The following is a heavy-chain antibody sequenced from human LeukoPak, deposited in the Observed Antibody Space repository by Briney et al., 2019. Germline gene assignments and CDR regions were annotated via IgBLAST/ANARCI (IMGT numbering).Heavy chain of an antibody. J-gene: IGHJ6*02. D-gene: IGHD3-3*01. Sequence: SVKVSCKASGFTFTSSAMQWVRQARGQRLEWIGRIVVGSGNTNYAQKFQERVTITRDMSTSTAYMELSSLRSEDTAVYYCAADSVYDFWSGYSPRYGMDVWGQGTTVTVSS. V-gene: IGHV1-58*02. CDR2: IVVGSGNT. CDR3: AADSVYDFWSGYSPRYGMDV. CDR1: GFTFTSSA.